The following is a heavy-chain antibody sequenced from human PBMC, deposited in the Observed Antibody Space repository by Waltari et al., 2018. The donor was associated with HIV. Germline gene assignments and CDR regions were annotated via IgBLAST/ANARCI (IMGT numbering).Heavy chain of an antibody. J-gene: IGHJ5*02. V-gene: IGHV4-34*01. CDR3: ARGWHPEAEYYYDSSGLWGWFDP. Sequence: QVQLQQWGAGLLKPSETLSLTCAVYGGSFSGYYWSWIRQPPGKGLEWIGKINHSGSTNYNPSLKSRVTISVDTSKNQFSLKLSSVTAADTAVYYCARGWHPEAEYYYDSSGLWGWFDPWGQGTLVTVSS. D-gene: IGHD3-22*01. CDR1: GGSFSGYY. CDR2: INHSGST.